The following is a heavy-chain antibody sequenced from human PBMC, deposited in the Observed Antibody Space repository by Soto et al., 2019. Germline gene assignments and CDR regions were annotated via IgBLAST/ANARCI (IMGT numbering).Heavy chain of an antibody. CDR3: ARDSTYSSSWYRGGGMDV. CDR1: GFSLRSSGIY. CDR2: IDWDDEDDDT. Sequence: SGPTLVNPTQTLTLTCTFSGFSLRSSGIYVSWIRQPPGKALEWLALIDWDDEDDDTYYNSSLKTRLTISRDNAKNSLYLQMNSLRAEDTAVYYCARDSTYSSSWYRGGGMDVWGQGTTVTVSS. D-gene: IGHD6-13*01. V-gene: IGHV2-70*02. J-gene: IGHJ6*02.